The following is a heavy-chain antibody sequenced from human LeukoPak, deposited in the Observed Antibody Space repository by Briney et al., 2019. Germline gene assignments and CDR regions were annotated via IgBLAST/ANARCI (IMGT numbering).Heavy chain of an antibody. J-gene: IGHJ5*02. CDR3: ARGILPNWFDP. D-gene: IGHD3-9*01. V-gene: IGHV3-23*01. CDR1: GFIFSSLA. CDR2: INAVDANT. Sequence: GGSLRLSCAASGFIFSSLAMTWVRQAPGKGLEWVSTINAVDANTYYADSVKGRFTVSRDNSKNTLYLQMNSLRAEDTAVYYCARGILPNWFDPWGQGTLVTVSS.